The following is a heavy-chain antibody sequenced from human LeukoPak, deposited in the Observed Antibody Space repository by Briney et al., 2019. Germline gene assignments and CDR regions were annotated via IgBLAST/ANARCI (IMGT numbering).Heavy chain of an antibody. D-gene: IGHD2-2*01. V-gene: IGHV4-39*07. CDR3: ARAPAHCSGTSCYARWFDP. J-gene: IGHJ5*02. CDR2: IYYSGST. CDR1: GGSISSSSYY. Sequence: SETLSLTCTVSGGSISSSSYYWGWIRQPPGKGLEWIGSIYYSGSTYYNPSLKSRVTISVDKSKNQFSLKLSSVTAADTAVYYCARAPAHCSGTSCYARWFDPWGQGTLVTVSS.